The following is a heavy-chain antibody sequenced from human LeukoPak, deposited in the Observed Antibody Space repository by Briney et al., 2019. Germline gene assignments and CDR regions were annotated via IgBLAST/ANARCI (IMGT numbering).Heavy chain of an antibody. Sequence: PSETLSLTCAVSGYSISSGYYCGWTRQPPGKGLEWIGSIYPSGSTNYNPSLKSRVTISVDTSKNQFSLKLSSVTAADTAVNYCARTDIALVPAAILGSWFGPWGQGTLVTVSS. D-gene: IGHD2-2*02. V-gene: IGHV4-38-2*01. CDR2: IYPSGST. CDR1: GYSISSGYY. J-gene: IGHJ5*02. CDR3: ARTDIALVPAAILGSWFGP.